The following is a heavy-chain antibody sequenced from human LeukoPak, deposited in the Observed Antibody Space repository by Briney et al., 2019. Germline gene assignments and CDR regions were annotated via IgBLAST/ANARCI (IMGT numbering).Heavy chain of an antibody. CDR1: GFTFSSYA. V-gene: IGHV3-7*01. CDR2: IKQDGSEK. J-gene: IGHJ4*02. CDR3: ARDPDY. Sequence: GGSLRLSCAASGFTFSSYAMSWVRQAPGKGLEWVADIKQDGSEKYYVDSLKGRFTISRDNAKNSLYLQMNSLRAEDTAVYFCARDPDYWGQGTLVTVSS.